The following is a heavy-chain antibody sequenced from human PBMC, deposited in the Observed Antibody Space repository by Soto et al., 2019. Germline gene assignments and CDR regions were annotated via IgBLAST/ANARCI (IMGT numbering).Heavy chain of an antibody. D-gene: IGHD3-10*01. CDR2: TNHSVST. Sequence: SQTLSLTCAVYGGSFSGYYWSWIRQPPGKGLEWIGETNHSVSTNYNPSLKSRVTISVDTSKNQFSQKLSSVSAADTAVYYCARRRSPLKELLWFGELSTHGMDVWGQGTTVTVSS. J-gene: IGHJ6*02. CDR1: GGSFSGYY. V-gene: IGHV4-34*01. CDR3: ARRRSPLKELLWFGELSTHGMDV.